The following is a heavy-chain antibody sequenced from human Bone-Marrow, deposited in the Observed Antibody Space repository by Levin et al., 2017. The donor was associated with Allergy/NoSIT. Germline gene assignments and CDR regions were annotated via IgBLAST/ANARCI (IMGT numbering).Heavy chain of an antibody. J-gene: IGHJ5*02. CDR2: IIPIFGTA. D-gene: IGHD5-18*01. Sequence: SVKVSCKASGGTFSSYAISWVRQAPGQGLEWMGGIIPIFGTANYAQKFQGRVTITADESTSTAYMELSSLRSEDTAVYYCARDLGYSYGYAYNWFDPWGQGTLVTVSS. V-gene: IGHV1-69*13. CDR1: GGTFSSYA. CDR3: ARDLGYSYGYAYNWFDP.